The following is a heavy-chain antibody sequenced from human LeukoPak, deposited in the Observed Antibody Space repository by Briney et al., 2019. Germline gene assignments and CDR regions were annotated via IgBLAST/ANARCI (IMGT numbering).Heavy chain of an antibody. CDR2: ISSSSSYT. J-gene: IGHJ4*02. CDR1: GFTFSDYY. Sequence: PGGSLRLSCAASGFTFSDYYMSWIRQAPGKGLERASYISSSSSYTNYADSVKGRFTISRDNAKNSLYLQMNSLRAEDTAVYYCARGSRVWFGELLFDYWGQGTLVTVSS. V-gene: IGHV3-11*06. CDR3: ARGSRVWFGELLFDY. D-gene: IGHD3-10*01.